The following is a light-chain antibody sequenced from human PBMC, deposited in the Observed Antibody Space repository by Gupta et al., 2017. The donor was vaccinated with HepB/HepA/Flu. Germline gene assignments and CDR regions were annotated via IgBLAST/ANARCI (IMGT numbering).Light chain of an antibody. V-gene: IGKV3-20*01. CDR1: QSVSSSY. J-gene: IGKJ1*01. Sequence: EIVLTQSPGTLSLSPGERATLSCRASQSVSSSYLAWYQQKPGQAPRLLIYGASSRATGIPDRFSGSGSGTDFTLTISRLEPEDFAVYYCQQYGSLVTFGQGTKVEIK. CDR2: GAS. CDR3: QQYGSLVT.